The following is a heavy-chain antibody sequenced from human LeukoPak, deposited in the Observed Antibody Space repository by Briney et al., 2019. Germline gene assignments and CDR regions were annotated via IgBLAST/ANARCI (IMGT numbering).Heavy chain of an antibody. J-gene: IGHJ6*02. V-gene: IGHV4-34*01. Sequence: SETLSLTCAVYGWSFSGYYWSWIRQPPGKGLEWIGEINHSGSTNYNPSLENRRIITARASNNQFSLKLSLVTAADTAAYYCARGLGGIAAAGTRYYYYGMDVWGQGTTVTVSS. CDR1: GWSFSGYY. CDR3: ARGLGGIAAAGTRYYYYGMDV. CDR2: INHSGST. D-gene: IGHD6-13*01.